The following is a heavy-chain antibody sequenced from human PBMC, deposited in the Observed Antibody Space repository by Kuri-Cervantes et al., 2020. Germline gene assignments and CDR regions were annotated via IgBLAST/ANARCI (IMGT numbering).Heavy chain of an antibody. CDR1: GYTFTSYG. CDR2: ISAYNGNT. D-gene: IGHD3-22*01. CDR3: ARLSYYDSSGTW. Sequence: ASVKVSCKASGYTFTSYGISWVRQAPGQGLEWMGWISAYNGNTNYAQKLQGRVTMTTDTSTNTAYMEQSSRRTEDKAVYYCARLSYYDSSGTWWGQGTLVTVSS. J-gene: IGHJ4*02. V-gene: IGHV1-18*01.